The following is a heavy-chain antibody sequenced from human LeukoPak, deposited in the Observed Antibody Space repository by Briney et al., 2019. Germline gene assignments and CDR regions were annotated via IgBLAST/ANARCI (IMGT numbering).Heavy chain of an antibody. Sequence: GGSLRLSCAASGFTFSSYAMSWVRQAPGKGLEWVSAMSGGDTNTYYADSVKGRFTISRDNSKNTLYLQMNSLRAEDTAVYYCAREYQHRAFDIWGQGTMVTVSS. CDR1: GFTFSSYA. D-gene: IGHD2-2*01. CDR2: MSGGDTNT. V-gene: IGHV3-23*01. J-gene: IGHJ3*02. CDR3: AREYQHRAFDI.